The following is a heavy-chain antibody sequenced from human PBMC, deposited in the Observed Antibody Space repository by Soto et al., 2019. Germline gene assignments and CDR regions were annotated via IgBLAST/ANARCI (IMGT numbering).Heavy chain of an antibody. CDR3: ARRGYSYYYMDV. CDR2: ITVYNGNT. J-gene: IGHJ6*03. Sequence: QVQLVQSGAEVKEPGASVKVSCKASGFAFTNYGFNWVRQAPGQGLEWVGGITVYNGNTDYAQKLQGRVTLTTDTSSTTAYMELRSLISDDTAGYYCARRGYSYYYMDVWGKGTAVTVSS. D-gene: IGHD3-16*01. CDR1: GFAFTNYG. V-gene: IGHV1-18*01.